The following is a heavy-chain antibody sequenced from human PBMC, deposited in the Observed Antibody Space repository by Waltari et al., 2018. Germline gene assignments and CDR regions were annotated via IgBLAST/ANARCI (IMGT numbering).Heavy chain of an antibody. Sequence: QVQLQESGPGLVKPSGTLSATCALSGDSISGSYWWGWVRPPPGKGLEWSGQIHGGGRSNYNPSLESRVTVSIDTSNNHYSLKVTSATAADTAVYYCARDRGRGLYLDSWGQGTLVTVSP. J-gene: IGHJ4*02. D-gene: IGHD2-15*01. V-gene: IGHV4-4*02. CDR2: IHGGGRS. CDR3: ARDRGRGLYLDS. CDR1: GDSISGSYW.